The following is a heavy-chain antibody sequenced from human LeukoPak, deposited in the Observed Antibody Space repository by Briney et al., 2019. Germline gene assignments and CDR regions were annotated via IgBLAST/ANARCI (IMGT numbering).Heavy chain of an antibody. V-gene: IGHV3-74*03. CDR1: GFTFSSYW. D-gene: IGHD3-22*01. CDR2: INSDGSSI. CDR3: ARVPVVVEDFDY. Sequence: GGSLRLSCAASGFTFSSYWMHWVRQAPGKGLVWVSDINSDGSSIMYADSVKGRFTISRDNAKNTPYLQMNSLRAEDTAVYYCARVPVVVEDFDYWGQGTLVTVSS. J-gene: IGHJ4*02.